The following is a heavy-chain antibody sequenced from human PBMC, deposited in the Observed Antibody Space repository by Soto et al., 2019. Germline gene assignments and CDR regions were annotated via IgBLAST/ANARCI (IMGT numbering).Heavy chain of an antibody. Sequence: GGSLRLSCAASGFTFSSYAMSWVRQAPGKGLEWVSAISGSAGSTYYADSVKGRFTISRDNSKNTLYLQMNSLRAEDTAVYYCAKVLSCSSWVGSGFLDVWGQGTTVTVSS. CDR1: GFTFSSYA. D-gene: IGHD6-13*01. V-gene: IGHV3-23*01. J-gene: IGHJ6*02. CDR3: AKVLSCSSWVGSGFLDV. CDR2: ISGSAGST.